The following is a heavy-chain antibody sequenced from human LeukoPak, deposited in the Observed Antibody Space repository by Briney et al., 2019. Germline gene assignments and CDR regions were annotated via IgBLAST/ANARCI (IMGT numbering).Heavy chain of an antibody. CDR3: ARDNRDSSAYHY. J-gene: IGHJ4*02. Sequence: GGSLRLSCAASGFTVSSNDLSWVRQAPGKGLEWVSIIHSGGKTYYADSVKGRFTISRDSSKNTLYLQMNSLGAEDTAVYYCARDNRDSSAYHYWGQGTLVTVSS. D-gene: IGHD3-22*01. CDR1: GFTVSSND. V-gene: IGHV3-66*01. CDR2: IHSGGKT.